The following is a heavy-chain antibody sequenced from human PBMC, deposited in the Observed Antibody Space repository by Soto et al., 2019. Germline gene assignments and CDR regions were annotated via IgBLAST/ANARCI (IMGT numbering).Heavy chain of an antibody. J-gene: IGHJ4*02. V-gene: IGHV1-2*02. CDR1: GYTFTGDY. D-gene: IGHD3-10*01. CDR3: ARDPIGGGTPYYCDY. Sequence: ASVKVSCKASGYTFTGDYMHWMRQAPGQGLEWMGWINPDTGGADYSQKFQGRVTMTRDTSISTAYMELTSLTSDDTAVYYCARDPIGGGTPYYCDYWGQGTLVTVSS. CDR2: INPDTGGA.